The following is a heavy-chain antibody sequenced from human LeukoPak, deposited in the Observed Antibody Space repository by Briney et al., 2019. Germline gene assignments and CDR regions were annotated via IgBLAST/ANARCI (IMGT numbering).Heavy chain of an antibody. CDR1: GGSISSSSFY. V-gene: IGHV4-39*01. D-gene: IGHD3-10*01. CDR3: ARIAIYGSGSYRYFDY. Sequence: SETLSLTCTVSGGSISSSSFYWGWIRQPPGKGLEWIGSIYYSGSTYYNPSLKSRVTISVDTSKNQFSLKLSSVTAADTAVYYCARIAIYGSGSYRYFDYWGPGTLVTVSS. J-gene: IGHJ4*02. CDR2: IYYSGST.